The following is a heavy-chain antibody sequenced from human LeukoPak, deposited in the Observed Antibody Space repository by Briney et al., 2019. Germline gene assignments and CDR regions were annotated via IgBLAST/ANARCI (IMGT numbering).Heavy chain of an antibody. V-gene: IGHV1-18*01. CDR3: ARGQIRYYDSSGYST. Sequence: ASVKVSCKASGYTFTSYGISWVRQAPGQGLEWMGWISAYNGNTNYAQKLQGRVTMTTDTSTSTAYMELSSLRSEDTAVYYCARGQIRYYDSSGYSTWGQGTLVTVSS. CDR2: ISAYNGNT. CDR1: GYTFTSYG. J-gene: IGHJ5*02. D-gene: IGHD3-22*01.